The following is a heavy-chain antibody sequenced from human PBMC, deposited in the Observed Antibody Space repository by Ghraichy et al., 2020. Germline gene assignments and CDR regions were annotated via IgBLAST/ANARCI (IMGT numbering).Heavy chain of an antibody. CDR1: GFTFSSYA. D-gene: IGHD2-2*01. CDR3: AKVGIVVPAAIGYFDY. Sequence: GESLNISCAASGFTFSSYAMSWVRQAPGKGLEWVSAISGSGGSTYYADSVKGRFTISRDNSKNTLYLQMNSLRAEDTAVYYCAKVGIVVPAAIGYFDYWGQGTLVTVSS. CDR2: ISGSGGST. V-gene: IGHV3-23*01. J-gene: IGHJ4*02.